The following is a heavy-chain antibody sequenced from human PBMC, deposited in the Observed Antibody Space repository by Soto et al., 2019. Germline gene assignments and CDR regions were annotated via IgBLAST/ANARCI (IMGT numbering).Heavy chain of an antibody. CDR2: INAGNGNT. J-gene: IGHJ4*02. V-gene: IGHV1-3*05. Sequence: QVQLVQSGAEEKKPGASVKVSCKASGCTFTSYAMHWVRQAPGQGLEWMGWINAGNGNTKFSQKFQGRVTITRDTSASTAYMELSSLRSEDTAVYYCARAPGAAIDYWGQGTLVTVSS. CDR3: ARAPGAAIDY. CDR1: GCTFTSYA.